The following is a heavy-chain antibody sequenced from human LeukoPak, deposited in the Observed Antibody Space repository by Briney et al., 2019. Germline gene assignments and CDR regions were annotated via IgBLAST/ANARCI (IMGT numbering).Heavy chain of an antibody. Sequence: GASVKVSCKASGYTFTGYYMHWVRQAPGQGLEWMGWINPNSGGTNYAQKFQGGVTMTRDTSISTAYMELSRLRSDDTAVYYCARDQGSLTRSWYTGYWGQGTQVTVSS. CDR2: INPNSGGT. CDR3: ARDQGSLTRSWYTGY. D-gene: IGHD6-13*01. V-gene: IGHV1-2*02. CDR1: GYTFTGYY. J-gene: IGHJ4*02.